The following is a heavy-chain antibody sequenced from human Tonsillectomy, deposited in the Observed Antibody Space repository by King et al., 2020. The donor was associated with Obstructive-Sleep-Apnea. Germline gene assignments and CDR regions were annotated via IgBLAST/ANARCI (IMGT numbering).Heavy chain of an antibody. J-gene: IGHJ5*02. CDR2: ISYDGSNK. V-gene: IGHV3-30*04. Sequence: VQLVESGGGVVQPGRSLRLSCAASGFTFSSYAMHWVRQAPGKGLEWVAVISYDGSNKYYADSVKGRFTISRDNSKNTLYLQMNSLRAEDQAVYYCARDSGHIVVVVAASNWFDPWGQGTLVTVSS. CDR1: GFTFSSYA. CDR3: ARDSGHIVVVVAASNWFDP. D-gene: IGHD2-15*01.